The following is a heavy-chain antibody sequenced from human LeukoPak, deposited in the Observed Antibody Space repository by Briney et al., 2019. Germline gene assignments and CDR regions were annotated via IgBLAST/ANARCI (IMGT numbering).Heavy chain of an antibody. CDR1: GFTFSSYA. V-gene: IGHV3-23*01. Sequence: PGASLRLSCAASGFTFSSYAMSWVRQAPGKGLEWVSAISGSGGSTYYADSVKGRFTISRDNSKNTPYLQMNSLRAEDTAVYYCAKRDCSTSCYSYYFDYWGQGTLVTVSS. CDR2: ISGSGGST. D-gene: IGHD2-2*02. J-gene: IGHJ4*02. CDR3: AKRDCSTSCYSYYFDY.